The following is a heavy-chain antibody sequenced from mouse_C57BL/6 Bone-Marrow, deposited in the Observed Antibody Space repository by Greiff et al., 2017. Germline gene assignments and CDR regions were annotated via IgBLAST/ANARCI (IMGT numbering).Heavy chain of an antibody. CDR1: GYTFTSYW. Sequence: QVQLQQPGAELVKPGASVKLSCKASGYTFTSYWMQWVKQRPGQGLEWIGEIDPSASYTKYNQKFKGKATLTVDTSSSTAYMQLISLTSEDAAVFYCAREAYYGSSYPFPYWGQGTLVTVSA. D-gene: IGHD1-1*01. J-gene: IGHJ3*01. V-gene: IGHV1-50*01. CDR2: IDPSASYT. CDR3: AREAYYGSSYPFPY.